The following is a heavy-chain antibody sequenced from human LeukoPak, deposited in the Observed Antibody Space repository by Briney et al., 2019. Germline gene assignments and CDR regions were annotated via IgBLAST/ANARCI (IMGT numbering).Heavy chain of an antibody. Sequence: SETLSLTCTVSGGSISSYYWSWIRQPPGKGLEWLGYIYYSGSTNYNPSLKSRVTISVDTSKNQFSLKLSSVTAADTAVYYCARDRGSPAKYYFDYWGQGTLVTVSS. CDR3: ARDRGSPAKYYFDY. J-gene: IGHJ4*02. V-gene: IGHV4-59*01. CDR2: IYYSGST. D-gene: IGHD1-26*01. CDR1: GGSISSYY.